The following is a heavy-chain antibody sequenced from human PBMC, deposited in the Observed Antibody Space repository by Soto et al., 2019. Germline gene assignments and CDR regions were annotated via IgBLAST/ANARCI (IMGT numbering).Heavy chain of an antibody. CDR1: GGSISNYY. CDR3: AGDQGYYYSGTDV. Sequence: QVQLQESGPGLLKPSETLSLTCTVSGGSISNYYWSWIRQPAGKGPEWIGRIYTSGSTTYNPSLKGRASMSVDTSKNQLSRKVKSVTAADTAVYFCAGDQGYYYSGTDVWGQGTTVTFSS. V-gene: IGHV4-4*07. CDR2: IYTSGST. J-gene: IGHJ6*02.